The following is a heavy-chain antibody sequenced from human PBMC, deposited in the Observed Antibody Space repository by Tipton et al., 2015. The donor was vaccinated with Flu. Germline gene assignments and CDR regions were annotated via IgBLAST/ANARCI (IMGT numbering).Heavy chain of an antibody. V-gene: IGHV4-61*02. CDR2: IYTSGST. D-gene: IGHD3-10*01. CDR1: GGSISSGSYY. J-gene: IGHJ5*02. Sequence: TLSLTCTVSGGSISSGSYYWSWIRQPAGKGLEWLWRIYTSGSTNYNPSLKSRVTISVDTSKNQLSLTLSSVTAADTAVYYCARDLFGEKDWFDPWGQGTLVTVS. CDR3: ARDLFGEKDWFDP.